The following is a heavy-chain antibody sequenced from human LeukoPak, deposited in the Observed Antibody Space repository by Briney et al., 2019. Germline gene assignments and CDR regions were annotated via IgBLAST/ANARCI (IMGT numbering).Heavy chain of an antibody. V-gene: IGHV1-2*02. D-gene: IGHD1-26*01. CDR2: INPNSGGT. Sequence: ASVKVSCKASGYTFTGYYMHWVRQAPGQGLEWMGWINPNSGGTNYAQKFQGRVTITRNTSISTAYMELSSLRSEDTAVYYCARARGRGSDAFDIWGQGTMVTVSS. CDR1: GYTFTGYY. CDR3: ARARGRGSDAFDI. J-gene: IGHJ3*02.